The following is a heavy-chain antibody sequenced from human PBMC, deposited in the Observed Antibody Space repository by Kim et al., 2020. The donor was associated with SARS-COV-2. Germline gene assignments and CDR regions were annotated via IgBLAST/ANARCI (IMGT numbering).Heavy chain of an antibody. V-gene: IGHV7-4-1*02. CDR3: ARVSQRAYYYYGMDV. CDR1: GYTFTSYA. CDR2: INTNTGNP. Sequence: ASVKVSCKASGYTFTSYAMNWVRQAPGQGLEWMGWINTNTGNPTYAQGFTGRFVFSLDTSVSTAYLQISSLKAEDTAVYYCARVSQRAYYYYGMDVWGQGTTVTVSS. J-gene: IGHJ6*02.